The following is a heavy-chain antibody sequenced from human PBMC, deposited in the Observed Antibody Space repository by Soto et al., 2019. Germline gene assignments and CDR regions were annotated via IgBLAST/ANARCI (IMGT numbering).Heavy chain of an antibody. CDR2: INPDGSTT. CDR3: ARVPTTVTTPGMDV. J-gene: IGHJ6*02. V-gene: IGHV3-74*01. D-gene: IGHD4-4*01. Sequence: VGSLRLSCAASGSTFSSYWMHWVRQAPGEGLMWVSRINPDGSTTSYADSVKGRFTISRDNAKNTLYLQMNSLRVEDTAVYYCARVPTTVTTPGMDVWGQGTTVTVSS. CDR1: GSTFSSYW.